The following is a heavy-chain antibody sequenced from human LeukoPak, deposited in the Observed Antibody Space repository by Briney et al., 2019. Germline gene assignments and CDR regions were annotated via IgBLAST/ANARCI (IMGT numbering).Heavy chain of an antibody. CDR3: AGGGVSTSFYFDY. Sequence: GGSLRLSCAASGFTFSSYSMNWVRQAPGKGLEWVSSISSSSYIYYADSVKGRFTISRDNAKNSLYLQMNSLRAEDTAVYYCAGGGVSTSFYFDYWGQRTLVTVSS. J-gene: IGHJ4*02. V-gene: IGHV3-21*01. CDR1: GFTFSSYS. CDR2: ISSSSYI. D-gene: IGHD3-10*01.